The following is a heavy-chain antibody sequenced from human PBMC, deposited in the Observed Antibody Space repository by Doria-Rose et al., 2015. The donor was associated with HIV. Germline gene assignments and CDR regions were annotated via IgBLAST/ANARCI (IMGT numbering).Heavy chain of an antibody. V-gene: IGHV3-21*01. D-gene: IGHD3-10*01. CDR2: ISSTSAYI. CDR1: GFTFSSHR. CDR3: AAGVTLDH. Sequence: EVQLLESGGGLVRPGGSLRLSCATSGFTFSSHRINWVRQAPGKVLEWVSSISSTSAYINYADSVRGRFTISRDNARNSLYLQMDSLRAEDTAIYYCAAGVTLDHWGQGTLVTVSS. J-gene: IGHJ4*02.